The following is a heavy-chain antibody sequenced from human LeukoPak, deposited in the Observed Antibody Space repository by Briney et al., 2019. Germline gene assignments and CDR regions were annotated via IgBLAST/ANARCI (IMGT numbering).Heavy chain of an antibody. CDR2: INPNSGGT. J-gene: IGHJ4*02. D-gene: IGHD3-22*01. Sequence: ASVKVSSKASGYTFTGYYMHWVRQAPGQGLEWMGWINPNSGGTNYAQKFQGRVTMTRDTSISTAYMELSRLRSDDTAVYYCASSITMIVVVTPAPNFDYWGQGTLVTVSS. V-gene: IGHV1-2*02. CDR3: ASSITMIVVVTPAPNFDY. CDR1: GYTFTGYY.